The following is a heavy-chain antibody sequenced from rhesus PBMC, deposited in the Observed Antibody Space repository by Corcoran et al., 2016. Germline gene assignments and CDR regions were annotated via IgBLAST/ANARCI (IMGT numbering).Heavy chain of an antibody. D-gene: IGHD7-45*01. CDR1: GFTFSDYY. V-gene: IGHV3S22*01. CDR2: NKNKAEGGNA. Sequence: EVQLVESGGGLVQPGGSLILSCAASGFTFSDYYMSWVRQAPGQGPGGVVFNKNKAEGGNAEYAASVKGSFTISRDDSKSIASLQMNSLKTEDTAVYYCARGDNWVNYFDYWGQGVLVTVSS. J-gene: IGHJ4*01. CDR3: ARGDNWVNYFDY.